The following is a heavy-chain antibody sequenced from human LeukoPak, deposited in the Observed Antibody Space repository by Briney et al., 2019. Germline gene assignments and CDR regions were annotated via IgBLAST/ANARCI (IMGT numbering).Heavy chain of an antibody. Sequence: ASVKVSCKASGYTFTDYYMHWVRQAPGQGLEWMGWINPNSGGTNYAQKFQARVTMTRDTSISTAYMELSSLRSDDTAVYYCTRDFWSVAGAGPGFDPWGQGTLVIVSS. CDR1: GYTFTDYY. D-gene: IGHD6-13*01. CDR2: INPNSGGT. J-gene: IGHJ5*02. V-gene: IGHV1-2*02. CDR3: TRDFWSVAGAGPGFDP.